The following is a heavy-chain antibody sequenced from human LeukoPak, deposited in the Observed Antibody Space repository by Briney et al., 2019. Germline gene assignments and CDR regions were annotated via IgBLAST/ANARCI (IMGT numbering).Heavy chain of an antibody. J-gene: IGHJ4*02. D-gene: IGHD6-13*01. CDR3: PKGSAAARPYYFDY. Sequence: QPGGSLRLSCAASGFTFKNYAMSWVRQAPGKGLEWVSAISGGSGGRTLYAFGAGSGAGTFYADSVKGRFTISRDNSQNTLYLQMNSLRAEDTAVYYCPKGSAAARPYYFDYWGQGILVTVSS. V-gene: IGHV3-23*01. CDR1: GFTFKNYA. CDR2: ISGGSGGRTLYAFGAGSGAGT.